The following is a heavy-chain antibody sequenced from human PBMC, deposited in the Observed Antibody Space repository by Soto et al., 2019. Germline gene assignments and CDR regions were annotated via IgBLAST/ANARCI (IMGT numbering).Heavy chain of an antibody. J-gene: IGHJ3*02. CDR2: ISYDGSNK. D-gene: IGHD3-22*01. Sequence: GGSLRLSCAASGFTFSSYGMHWVRQAPGKGLEWVAVISYDGSNKYYADSVKGRFTISRDNSKNTLYLQMNSLRAEDTAVYYCASDYPPPVPRYDSSGYSFVGAFDIWGQGTMVTVSS. V-gene: IGHV3-30*03. CDR1: GFTFSSYG. CDR3: ASDYPPPVPRYDSSGYSFVGAFDI.